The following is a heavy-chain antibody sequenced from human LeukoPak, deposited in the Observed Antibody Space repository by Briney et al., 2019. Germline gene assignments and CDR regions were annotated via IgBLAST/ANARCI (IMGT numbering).Heavy chain of an antibody. CDR3: GAAYSGSSPFDY. V-gene: IGHV3-21*01. Sequence: GGSLRLSCAASGSTFSSSGMRWVRQAPGKGLEWVSSISSSSYYIYYADSVKGRFTISRDNAKNSLFLQMNSLRAEDTAVYYCGAAYSGSSPFDYWGQGTLVTVSS. CDR1: GSTFSSSG. J-gene: IGHJ4*02. D-gene: IGHD1-26*01. CDR2: ISSSSYYI.